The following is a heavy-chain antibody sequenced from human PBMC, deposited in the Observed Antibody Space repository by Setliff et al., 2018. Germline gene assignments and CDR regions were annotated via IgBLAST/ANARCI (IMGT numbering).Heavy chain of an antibody. D-gene: IGHD5-18*01. CDR1: GGSIDSSF. V-gene: IGHV4-59*01. CDR3: ARDRTAYNYGMDV. CDR2: KSTRGDT. J-gene: IGHJ6*02. Sequence: SETLSLTCTVSGGSIDSSFWNWIRQSPEKGLEWIGYKSTRGDTNYNPSLKSRLTISVDPSKTQVSLKLKSATTADTAVYYCARDRTAYNYGMDVWGQGTTVTVSS.